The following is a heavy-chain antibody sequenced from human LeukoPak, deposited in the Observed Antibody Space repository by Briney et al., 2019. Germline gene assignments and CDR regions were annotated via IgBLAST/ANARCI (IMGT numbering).Heavy chain of an antibody. CDR1: GFTFSRHW. CDR2: INPDGSEK. Sequence: GGSLRLSCAASGFTFSRHWMSWVRQAPGKGLEWVASINPDGSEKYYVDSVKGRFTISRDNAKNSLYLQMNSLRAEETAVYYCARDSGYDYIWGSYRGSFDYWGQGTLVTVSS. V-gene: IGHV3-7*01. CDR3: ARDSGYDYIWGSYRGSFDY. J-gene: IGHJ4*02. D-gene: IGHD3-16*02.